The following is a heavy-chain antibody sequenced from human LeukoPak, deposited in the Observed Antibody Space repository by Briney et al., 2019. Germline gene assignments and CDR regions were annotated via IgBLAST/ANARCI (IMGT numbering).Heavy chain of an antibody. CDR3: ATQLYYYDSSGSHDY. V-gene: IGHV1-69*05. J-gene: IGHJ4*02. CDR2: IIPIFGTA. Sequence: GASVKVSCKASGGSFISYGISWVRQAPGHGLEWMGRIIPIFGTANYAQKCQGRVTITTDESTSTAYMELSSVVSEDTAVYYSATQLYYYDSSGSHDYWGQGTLVTVSS. CDR1: GGSFISYG. D-gene: IGHD3-22*01.